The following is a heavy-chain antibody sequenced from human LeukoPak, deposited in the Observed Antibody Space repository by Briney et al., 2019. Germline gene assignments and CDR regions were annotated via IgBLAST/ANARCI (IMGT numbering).Heavy chain of an antibody. D-gene: IGHD3-9*01. CDR1: GGSITGYY. CDR3: ARGNILSGYCFDF. V-gene: IGHV4-34*01. J-gene: IGHJ4*02. CDR2: IHYTGAT. Sequence: SETLSLTCAVYGGSITGYYWSWIRQPPGKGLEWVGEIHYTGATSYNPSLKSRATISIDTSKNQVSLKLSSVTAADTAGYYCARGNILSGYCFDFWGQGALVTVSS.